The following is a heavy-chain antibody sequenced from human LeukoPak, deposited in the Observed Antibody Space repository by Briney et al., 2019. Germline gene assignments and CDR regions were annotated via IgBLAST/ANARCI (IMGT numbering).Heavy chain of an antibody. J-gene: IGHJ4*02. Sequence: GGSLRLSCAASGFTFSSYSMNWVRQAPGKGLEWVSSISSSSSYIYYADSVKGRFTISRDNAKNSLYLQMNSLRAEDTAVYYCARDQSPYRIAAAVYYFDYWGQGTLVTVSS. V-gene: IGHV3-21*01. CDR2: ISSSSSYI. CDR3: ARDQSPYRIAAAVYYFDY. CDR1: GFTFSSYS. D-gene: IGHD6-13*01.